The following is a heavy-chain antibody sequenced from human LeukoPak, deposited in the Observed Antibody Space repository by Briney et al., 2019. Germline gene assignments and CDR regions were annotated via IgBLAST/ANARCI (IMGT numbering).Heavy chain of an antibody. CDR3: ARDFRDYRDYVAYFDS. Sequence: GGSLRLSCAASGFTFSTYSMNWVRQAPGKGLEWVSSISSSSSYIYYADSVKGRFTISRDNAENSLYLQMNSLRAEDTAVYYCARDFRDYRDYVAYFDSWGQGTLVTVSS. CDR1: GFTFSTYS. D-gene: IGHD4-17*01. CDR2: ISSSSSYI. J-gene: IGHJ4*02. V-gene: IGHV3-21*01.